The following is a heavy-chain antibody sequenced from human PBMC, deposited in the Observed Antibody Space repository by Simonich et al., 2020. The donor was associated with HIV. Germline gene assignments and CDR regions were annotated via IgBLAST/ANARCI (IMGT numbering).Heavy chain of an antibody. CDR3: ARLTAGGLGEYFQH. CDR1: GGSFSGYY. J-gene: IGHJ1*01. Sequence: QVQLQQWGAGLFKPSETLSLTCAVYGGSFSGYYWSWIRQPPGKELEWIGEINHSGSTNYNPSLKSRVTISVDTSKNQFSLKLSSVTAADTAVYYCARLTAGGLGEYFQHWGQGTLVTVSS. D-gene: IGHD6-13*01. V-gene: IGHV4-34*01. CDR2: INHSGST.